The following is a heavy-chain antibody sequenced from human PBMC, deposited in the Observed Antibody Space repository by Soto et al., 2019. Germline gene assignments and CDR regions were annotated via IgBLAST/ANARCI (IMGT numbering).Heavy chain of an antibody. J-gene: IGHJ4*02. D-gene: IGHD6-19*01. V-gene: IGHV3-7*03. CDR3: ARYYYSSGPQDS. CDR2: IKQDGNDK. CDR1: GFSFSSHW. Sequence: EVQLVESGGDLVQPGGSLRLSCAASGFSFSSHWMSWVRQAPGKGLEWVANIKQDGNDKRYVDSVKGRFTISRDNAKSSLYLQMNSLRAEDTAVYYCARYYYSSGPQDSWGQGTLVTVSS.